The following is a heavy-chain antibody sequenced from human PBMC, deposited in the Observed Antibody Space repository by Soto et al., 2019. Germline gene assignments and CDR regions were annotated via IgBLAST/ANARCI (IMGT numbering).Heavy chain of an antibody. CDR2: ISAYNGST. J-gene: IGHJ5*02. V-gene: IGHV1-18*04. CDR1: GYTFTSYG. CDR3: APCSGGSCYNNWFDP. D-gene: IGHD2-15*01. Sequence: ASVKVSCKASGYTFTSYGISWVRQAPGQGLEWMGWISAYNGSTNYAQKLQGRVTMTTDTSTSTAYMELRSLRSDDTAVYYCAPCSGGSCYNNWFDPWGQGTLVTVSS.